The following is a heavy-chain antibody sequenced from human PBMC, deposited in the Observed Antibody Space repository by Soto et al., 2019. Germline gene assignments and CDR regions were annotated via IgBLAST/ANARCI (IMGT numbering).Heavy chain of an antibody. V-gene: IGHV4-39*01. D-gene: IGHD2-8*02. CDR3: GRHDLTDSLLAIKY. CDR1: GGSLSSSSYY. CDR2: IYYNGNT. Sequence: QLHLQESGPGLVKPSETLSLTCIVSGGSLSSSSYYWAWIRQPPGKGLEWIGTIYYNGNTYYNPSLKRRVTIALATSNNESSLKVSRVTATDSAVYCCGRHDLTDSLLAIKYWGQGTLATVSS. J-gene: IGHJ4*02.